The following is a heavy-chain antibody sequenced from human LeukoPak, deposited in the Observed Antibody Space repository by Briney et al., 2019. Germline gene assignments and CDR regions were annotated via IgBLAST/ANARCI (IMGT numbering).Heavy chain of an antibody. V-gene: IGHV5-51*01. J-gene: IGHJ4*02. CDR2: IYPGDSDT. CDR3: ARLIGLGWWPIDY. Sequence: GESLKISCTGSGYSFTNYWIGWVRQMPGKGLEWMGIIYPGDSDTRYSPSFQGQVIISADRSISTAYLQWSGLKASDIAMYYCARLIGLGWWPIDYWGQGTLVTVSS. D-gene: IGHD2-15*01. CDR1: GYSFTNYW.